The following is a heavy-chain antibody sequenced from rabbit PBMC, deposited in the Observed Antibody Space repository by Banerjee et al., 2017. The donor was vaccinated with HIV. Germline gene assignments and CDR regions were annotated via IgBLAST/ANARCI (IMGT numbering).Heavy chain of an antibody. Sequence: QSLEESGGDLVKPGASLTLTCTASGFSFSSNTMCWVRQAPGKGLEWIGCIWSGGSTDYASWAKGRFTISKTSSTTVTLQMTILTAADTATYFCARGPVGSDYMDLWGPGTLVTVS. V-gene: IGHV1S40*01. CDR2: IWSGGST. CDR3: ARGPVGSDYMDL. D-gene: IGHD8-1*01. J-gene: IGHJ4*01. CDR1: GFSFSSNT.